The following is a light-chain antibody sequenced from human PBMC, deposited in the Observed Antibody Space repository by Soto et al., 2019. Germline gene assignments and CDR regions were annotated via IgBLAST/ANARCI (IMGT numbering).Light chain of an antibody. CDR2: EDA. J-gene: IGLJ2*01. CDR1: SSNIGNNY. V-gene: IGLV1-51*02. CDR3: GTWDTSLSGVV. Sequence: QSVLTQPPSVSAAPGQRVTISFSGSSSNIGNNYVSWYQQLPGTAPRLLIYEDAKRPSGIPDRFSGSKSGTSATLGISGLQTGDEADYFCGTWDTSLSGVVFGGGTKLPVL.